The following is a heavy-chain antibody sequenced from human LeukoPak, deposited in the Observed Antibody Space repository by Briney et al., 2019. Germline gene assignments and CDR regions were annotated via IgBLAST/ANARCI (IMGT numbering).Heavy chain of an antibody. J-gene: IGHJ3*02. CDR3: ARDCGGGSCYGPYDAFDI. V-gene: IGHV3-48*03. Sequence: GGSLRLSCAASGFTFSSYEMNWVRQAPGKGLEWVSYISSSGSTIYYAYSVKGSFTISRDNAKNSLYLQMNSLRAEDTAVYYCARDCGGGSCYGPYDAFDIWGQGTMVTVSS. CDR1: GFTFSSYE. D-gene: IGHD2-15*01. CDR2: ISSSGSTI.